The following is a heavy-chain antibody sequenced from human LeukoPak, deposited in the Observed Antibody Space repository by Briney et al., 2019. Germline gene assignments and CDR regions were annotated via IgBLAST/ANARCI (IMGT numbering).Heavy chain of an antibody. CDR3: ARYRELLIFRDYYYYMDV. D-gene: IGHD1-26*01. V-gene: IGHV4-59*01. Sequence: SETLSLTCTVSGGSMSLYYWNWIRQFPGKGLEWIGYIDYSGSTKSNPSLKSRLTISVETSKNQFSLKLSSVTAADTAVYYCARYRELLIFRDYYYYMDVWGKGTTVTVSS. CDR1: GGSMSLYY. CDR2: IDYSGST. J-gene: IGHJ6*03.